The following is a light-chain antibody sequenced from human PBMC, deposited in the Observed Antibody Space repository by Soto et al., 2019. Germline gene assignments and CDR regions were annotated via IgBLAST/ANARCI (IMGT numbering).Light chain of an antibody. CDR1: QSVSSSY. CDR2: GAS. CDR3: QQRSDWPIT. V-gene: IGKV3D-20*02. Sequence: EIVLTQSPGTLSLSPGERATLSCRASQSVSSSYLAWYQQKPGQAPRLLIYGASTRATGIPARFSGSGSGTEFTLTISSLQSEDFAVYSCQQRSDWPITFGQGTLLEIK. J-gene: IGKJ5*01.